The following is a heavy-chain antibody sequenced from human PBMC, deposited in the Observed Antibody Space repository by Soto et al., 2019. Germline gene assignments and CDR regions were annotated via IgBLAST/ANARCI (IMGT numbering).Heavy chain of an antibody. CDR1: GFTFSNAW. V-gene: IGHV3-15*07. CDR3: TTLGILTGYYTRDY. D-gene: IGHD3-9*01. CDR2: IKSKTDGGTT. Sequence: GSLRLSCAAAGFTFSNAWMNWVRQAPGKGLEWVGRIKSKTDGGTTDYAAPVKGRFTISRDDSKNTLYLQMNSLKTEDTAVYYCTTLGILTGYYTRDYWGQGTLVTVSS. J-gene: IGHJ4*02.